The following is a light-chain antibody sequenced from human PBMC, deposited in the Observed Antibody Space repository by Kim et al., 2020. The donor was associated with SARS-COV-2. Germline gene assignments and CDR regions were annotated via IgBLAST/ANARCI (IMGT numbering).Light chain of an antibody. CDR3: QAWDTSTGV. CDR2: EDT. J-gene: IGLJ3*02. CDR1: KLGDQY. Sequence: SYELTQPPSVSVSPGQTASISCSGDKLGDQYACWYQQKPGQSPVLVIYEDTKRPSGIPERFSGSNSGNTATLTIRGTQAMDEADYYCQAWDTSTGVFGGGTQLTVL. V-gene: IGLV3-1*01.